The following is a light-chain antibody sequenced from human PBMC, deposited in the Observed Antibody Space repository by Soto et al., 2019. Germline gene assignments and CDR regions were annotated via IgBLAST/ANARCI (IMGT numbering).Light chain of an antibody. V-gene: IGKV3-20*01. CDR3: QQYGSSPRT. J-gene: IGKJ1*01. CDR1: QSVSSSY. Sequence: EIVLTQSPGTLSLSPGERATLSCRASQSVSSSYLAWYQQKPGQAPRVLIYGASSRATGTPDRFSGSGSGKDFTLTISRLEPEDFAFYYCQQYGSSPRTFGQGTKVDIK. CDR2: GAS.